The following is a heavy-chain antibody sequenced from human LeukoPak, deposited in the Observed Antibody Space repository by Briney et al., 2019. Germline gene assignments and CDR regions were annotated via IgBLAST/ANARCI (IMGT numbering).Heavy chain of an antibody. CDR2: ISAYNGNT. V-gene: IGHV1-18*01. J-gene: IGHJ4*02. D-gene: IGHD6-19*01. CDR3: ARSPLPIKSGWYRLNDY. Sequence: ASVKVSCKASGYTFTSYGISWVRQAPGQGLEWMGWISAYNGNTNYAHKLEGRVTMTTDTTTSTAYMELRSLRSDDTAVYYCARSPLPIKSGWYRLNDYWGQGTLVTVSS. CDR1: GYTFTSYG.